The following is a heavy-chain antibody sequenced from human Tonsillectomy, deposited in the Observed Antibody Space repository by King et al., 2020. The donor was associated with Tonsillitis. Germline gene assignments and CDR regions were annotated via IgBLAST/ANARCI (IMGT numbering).Heavy chain of an antibody. CDR3: AKDYGEGSGYYYNYFDY. D-gene: IGHD3-22*01. J-gene: IGHJ4*02. CDR1: GFTFSFYA. Sequence: VQLVESGGGLVQPGGSLRLSCAASGFTFSFYAMSWVRQAPGKGLEWVSTISGSGDSTYYADSVKGRFTISRDNSKNTLYLQMNSLRADDTAVYYCAKDYGEGSGYYYNYFDYWGQGTLVTVSS. V-gene: IGHV3-23*04. CDR2: ISGSGDST.